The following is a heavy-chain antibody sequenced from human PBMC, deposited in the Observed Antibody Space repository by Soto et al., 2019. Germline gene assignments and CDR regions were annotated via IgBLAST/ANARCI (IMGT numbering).Heavy chain of an antibody. Sequence: QVRLIQSGTEVKKPGASVKVSCSLSGSALTELSLHWVRQAPGKGLAWMGCSDREDGETFYAQKFKGRLTMTEDTSTNTAYMELRSLGSEDTAVYYCTRGNWFDPWCQGTLVAVSS. V-gene: IGHV1-24*01. J-gene: IGHJ5*02. CDR3: TRGNWFDP. CDR1: GSALTELS. CDR2: SDREDGET.